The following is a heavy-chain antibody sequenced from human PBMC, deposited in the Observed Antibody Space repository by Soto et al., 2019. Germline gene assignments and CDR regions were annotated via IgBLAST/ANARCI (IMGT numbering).Heavy chain of an antibody. V-gene: IGHV3-48*01. CDR3: ARDLSWGSNWYYYMDV. CDR1: GFILSDCA. J-gene: IGHJ6*03. D-gene: IGHD7-27*01. Sequence: EVQLVESGGGLVQPGGPLRLSCATSGFILSDCAMNWVRQAPGKGLEWVSDISSSSSVIDYADSVKGRFTVSRDNARNSLYLQMNSLRAEDTAVYYCARDLSWGSNWYYYMDVWGKGTTVTVSS. CDR2: ISSSSSVI.